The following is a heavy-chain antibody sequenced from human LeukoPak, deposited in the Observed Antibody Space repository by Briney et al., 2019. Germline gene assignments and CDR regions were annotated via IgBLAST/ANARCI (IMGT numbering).Heavy chain of an antibody. Sequence: AETLSLTCTVSGGSISSYCWSWIRQPAGKGLEWIGRIYTSGSTNYNPSLKSRVTMSVDTSKNQFSLTLSSVTAADTAVYYCARELYCYDNILDYWGQGTLVTVSS. D-gene: IGHD3-22*01. CDR2: IYTSGST. CDR3: ARELYCYDNILDY. V-gene: IGHV4-4*07. CDR1: GGSISSYC. J-gene: IGHJ4*02.